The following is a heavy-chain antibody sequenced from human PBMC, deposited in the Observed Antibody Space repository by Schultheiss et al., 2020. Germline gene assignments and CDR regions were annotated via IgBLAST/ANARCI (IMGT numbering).Heavy chain of an antibody. CDR3: ARGTVLVAATTYNWFDP. V-gene: IGHV4-61*01. D-gene: IGHD2-21*02. CDR1: GGSVSSGSYY. Sequence: SETLSLTCTVSGGSVSSGSYYWSWIRQPPGKGLEWIGYIFDSGSTNYNPSLKSRVTISADTSKNQFSLKLTSVTAADTALYYCARGTVLVAATTYNWFDPWGQGALVTVSS. CDR2: IFDSGST. J-gene: IGHJ5*02.